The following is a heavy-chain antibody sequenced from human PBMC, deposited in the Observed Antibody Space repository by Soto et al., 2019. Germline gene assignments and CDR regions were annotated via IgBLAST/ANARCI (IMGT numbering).Heavy chain of an antibody. Sequence: QITLKKSGPALVKPTQTLTLTCTFSGFSLTTRGVGVGWFRQPPGKALEWLALIYWDDDKWYSPSLKTRLTITEDTSKNQAALTMTNVDPVDTATYYCAHRRRGFSYHFDYWGQGTLVTVSS. J-gene: IGHJ4*02. V-gene: IGHV2-5*02. CDR3: AHRRRGFSYHFDY. CDR2: IYWDDDK. CDR1: GFSLTTRGVG. D-gene: IGHD5-18*01.